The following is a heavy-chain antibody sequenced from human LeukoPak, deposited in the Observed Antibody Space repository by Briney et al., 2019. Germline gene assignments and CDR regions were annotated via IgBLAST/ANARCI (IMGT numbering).Heavy chain of an antibody. CDR2: IYTSGST. J-gene: IGHJ1*01. V-gene: IGHV4-4*07. Sequence: PSETLSLTCTVSGGSISSYYWSWIRQPAGMGLEWIGRIYTSGSTNYNPSLKSRVTMSVDTSKNQFSLKLGSVTAADTAVYYCARSFGSSWRAEYFQHWGQGTLVTVSS. CDR3: ARSFGSSWRAEYFQH. D-gene: IGHD6-13*01. CDR1: GGSISSYY.